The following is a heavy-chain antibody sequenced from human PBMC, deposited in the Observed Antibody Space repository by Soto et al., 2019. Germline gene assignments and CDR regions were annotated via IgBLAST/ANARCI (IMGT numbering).Heavy chain of an antibody. J-gene: IGHJ3*02. CDR3: ARDSITTYAFDI. CDR2: IYYSGST. CDR1: GGSISSYY. V-gene: IGHV4-59*01. D-gene: IGHD3-22*01. Sequence: PSETLSLTCTVSGGSISSYYWSWIRQPPGKGLEWIGYIYYSGSTNYNPSLKSRVTISVDTSKNQFSLKLSSVTAADTAVYYCARDSITTYAFDIWGQGTMVTVSS.